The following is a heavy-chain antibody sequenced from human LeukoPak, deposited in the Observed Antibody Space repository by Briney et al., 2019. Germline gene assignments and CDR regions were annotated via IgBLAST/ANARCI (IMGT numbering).Heavy chain of an antibody. V-gene: IGHV3-30*18. CDR3: AKDFSGKWSVDH. D-gene: IGHD2-15*01. Sequence: GGSLRLSCAAPGFTFSRNGMHWVRQAPGKGLEWVAVISYDGSDKYYADSVKGRFTISRDNSKNTLYLQMNSLRTEDTAVYYCAKDFSGKWSVDHWGQGTLVTVSS. CDR1: GFTFSRNG. CDR2: ISYDGSDK. J-gene: IGHJ4*02.